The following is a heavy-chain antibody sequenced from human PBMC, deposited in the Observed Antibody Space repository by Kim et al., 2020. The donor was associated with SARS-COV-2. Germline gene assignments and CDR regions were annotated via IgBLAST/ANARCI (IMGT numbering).Heavy chain of an antibody. CDR3: ARDGAARPDWYYYYGMDV. CDR1: GGTFSSYA. Sequence: SVKVSCKASGGTFSSYAISWVRQAPGQGLEWMGRIIPILGIANYAQKFQGRVTITADKSTSTAYMELSSLRSEDTAVYYCARDGAARPDWYYYYGMDVWGQGTTVTVSS. D-gene: IGHD6-6*01. J-gene: IGHJ6*02. CDR2: IIPILGIA. V-gene: IGHV1-69*04.